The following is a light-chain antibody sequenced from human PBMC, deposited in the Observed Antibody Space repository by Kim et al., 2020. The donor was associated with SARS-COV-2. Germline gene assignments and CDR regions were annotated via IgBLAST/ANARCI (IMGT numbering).Light chain of an antibody. Sequence: ASVGDRVTTPCRARRDVNKHIYWYQQKPEKAPPLVRYGASTVETGVPSRFSGGGAGTYFVFTISSLQPEDIATYYCQHYNNLPWAFGQGTKVDIK. CDR2: GAS. CDR3: QHYNNLPWA. V-gene: IGKV1-33*01. CDR1: RDVNKH. J-gene: IGKJ1*01.